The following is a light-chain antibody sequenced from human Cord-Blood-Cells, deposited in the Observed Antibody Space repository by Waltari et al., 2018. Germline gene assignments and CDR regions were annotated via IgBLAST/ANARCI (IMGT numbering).Light chain of an antibody. Sequence: DLQLTQSPSSLSPSVGARVPLTCRASQSISSYLNWYQQKPGKAPKLLIYAASSLQSGVPSRFSGSGSGTDFTLTISSLQPEDFATYYCQQSYSTPRTFGQGTKLEIK. CDR3: QQSYSTPRT. V-gene: IGKV1-39*01. CDR2: AAS. J-gene: IGKJ2*01. CDR1: QSISSY.